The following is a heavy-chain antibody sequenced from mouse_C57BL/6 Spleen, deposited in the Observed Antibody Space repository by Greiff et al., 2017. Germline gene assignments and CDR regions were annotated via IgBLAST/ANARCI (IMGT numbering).Heavy chain of an antibody. D-gene: IGHD3-2*02. CDR3: ARDTRLNV. CDR1: GYSITSGYY. CDR2: ISYDGSN. Sequence: DVQLQESGPGLVKPSQSLSLTCSVTGYSITSGYYWNWIRQFPGNKLEWMGYISYDGSNNYNPSLKNRISITRDTSKNQFFLKLNSVTTEDTATYYCARDTRLNVWGTGTTVTVSS. J-gene: IGHJ1*03. V-gene: IGHV3-6*01.